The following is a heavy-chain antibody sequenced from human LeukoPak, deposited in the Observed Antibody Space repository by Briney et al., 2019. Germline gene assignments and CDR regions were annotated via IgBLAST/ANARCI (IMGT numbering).Heavy chain of an antibody. CDR3: AKPLTYYDSSGYPYYFDY. Sequence: GGSLRLSCAASGFIFSSYSMNWVRQAPGKGLEWVSSISSSSSNIYYADSVKGRFTISRDNPKNSLYLQMNSLRAEDTAVYYCAKPLTYYDSSGYPYYFDYWGQGTLVTVSS. CDR1: GFIFSSYS. CDR2: ISSSSSNI. J-gene: IGHJ4*02. D-gene: IGHD3-22*01. V-gene: IGHV3-21*04.